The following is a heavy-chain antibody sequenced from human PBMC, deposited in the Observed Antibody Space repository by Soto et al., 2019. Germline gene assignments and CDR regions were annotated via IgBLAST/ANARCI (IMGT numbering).Heavy chain of an antibody. V-gene: IGHV3-74*01. CDR3: ARGRDGAYDI. CDR1: GFIFNNYW. J-gene: IGHJ3*02. D-gene: IGHD2-21*02. Sequence: GGSLRLSCAASGFIFNNYWIYWVRQAPGKGLACVSSIHPDGITTTNADSVKGRFSVSRDNARDIVYLQMNTLRVDDTALYYCARGRDGAYDIWGQGTMVTVSS. CDR2: IHPDGITT.